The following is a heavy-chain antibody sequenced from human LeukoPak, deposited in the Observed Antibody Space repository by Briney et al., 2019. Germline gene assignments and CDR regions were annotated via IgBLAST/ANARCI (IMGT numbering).Heavy chain of an antibody. J-gene: IGHJ4*02. V-gene: IGHV2-5*02. D-gene: IGHD3-10*01. CDR1: ALSLSTSGVG. CDR2: NYWDDDK. Sequence: SGPTLLKPTQTLTLTFTFSALSLSTSGVGVDWIRQSPGKALEWLSVNYWDDDKSYNPSLKSRRTITKDTSKNQVVLIMTNMDPVDTATYYCARKGRGSGSYNMWGQGTLVTVSS. CDR3: ARKGRGSGSYNM.